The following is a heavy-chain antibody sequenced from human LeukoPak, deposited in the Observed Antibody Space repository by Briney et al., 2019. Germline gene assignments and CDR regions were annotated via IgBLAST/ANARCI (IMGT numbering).Heavy chain of an antibody. CDR2: IRYDGTNK. CDR3: AKDLYQFNNGWPLDY. CDR1: GFTFRNYG. D-gene: IGHD6-19*01. V-gene: IGHV3-30*02. J-gene: IGHJ4*02. Sequence: GGSLRLSCAASGFTFRNYGMHWVRQAPVKGLEWVTFIRYDGTNKNYADSVKGRFTVSRDNSKNTLYLQMNSLRAEDTAVYYCAKDLYQFNNGWPLDYRGQGTLVIVSS.